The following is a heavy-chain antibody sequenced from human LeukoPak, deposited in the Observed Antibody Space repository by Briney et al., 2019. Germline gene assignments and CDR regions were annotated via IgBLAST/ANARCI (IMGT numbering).Heavy chain of an antibody. CDR2: IYHSGIS. CDR1: GDSISSNHW. D-gene: IGHD3-9*01. Sequence: SETLSLTCAVSGDSISSNHWWSWVRQPPGKGLEWIGEIYHSGISHYNPSLKSRVTISVDKSRNQFSLNLKSVTAADTAVYYCARDWDDVLTGYYEVWGQGTLVTVSS. V-gene: IGHV4-4*02. J-gene: IGHJ4*02. CDR3: ARDWDDVLTGYYEV.